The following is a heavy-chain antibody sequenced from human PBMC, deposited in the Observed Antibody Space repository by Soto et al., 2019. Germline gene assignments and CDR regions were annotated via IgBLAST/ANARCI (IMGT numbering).Heavy chain of an antibody. D-gene: IGHD6-19*01. CDR1: GFTFSDYY. Sequence: QVQLVESGGGLVKPGGSLRLSCAASGFTFSDYYMSWIRQAPGKGLEWVSYMSSSGSTINYADSVKGRFTISRDNAKNSLYLQINSLRAEDTAVYYCARENPVADIFDYWGQGTLVIVSS. CDR2: MSSSGSTI. J-gene: IGHJ4*02. V-gene: IGHV3-11*01. CDR3: ARENPVADIFDY.